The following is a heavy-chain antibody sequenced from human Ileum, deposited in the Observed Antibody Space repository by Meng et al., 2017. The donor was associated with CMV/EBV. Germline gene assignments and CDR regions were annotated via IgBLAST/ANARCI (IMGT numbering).Heavy chain of an antibody. D-gene: IGHD3-16*02. Sequence: ASVKVSCKASGYTFATYDINWVRQASGQGLEWLGYMNPNTGKTGHAQKFRGRITMTTDTSTSTAHMELSSLRSDDTATYYCGRGTSLGGLDVWGQGTTVTVSS. CDR3: GRGTSLGGLDV. V-gene: IGHV1-8*01. CDR1: GYTFATYD. J-gene: IGHJ6*02. CDR2: MNPNTGKT.